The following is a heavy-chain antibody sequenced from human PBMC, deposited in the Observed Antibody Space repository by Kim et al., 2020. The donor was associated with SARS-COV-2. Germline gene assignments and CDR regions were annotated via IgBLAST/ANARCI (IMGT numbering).Heavy chain of an antibody. D-gene: IGHD5-12*01. CDR2: IIPIFGTA. CDR3: ARVRVSGYDFEANYYYGMDV. V-gene: IGHV1-69*13. Sequence: SVKVSCKASGGTFSSYAISWVRQAPGQGLEWMGGIIPIFGTANYAQKFQGRVTITADESTSTAYMELSSLRSEDTAVYYCARVRVSGYDFEANYYYGMDVWGQGTTVTVSS. CDR1: GGTFSSYA. J-gene: IGHJ6*02.